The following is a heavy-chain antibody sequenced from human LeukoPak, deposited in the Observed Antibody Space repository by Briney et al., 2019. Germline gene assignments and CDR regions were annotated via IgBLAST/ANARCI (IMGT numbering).Heavy chain of an antibody. J-gene: IGHJ4*02. V-gene: IGHV1-2*06. CDR3: ARPRVLWFGGDYYFDY. CDR2: INPKSGGT. CDR1: GYTFIDHY. D-gene: IGHD3-10*01. Sequence: ASVKVSCKASGYTFIDHYMHWVRQAPGQGLEWIGRINPKSGGTNYAQKFQGRVTMTRDTSISTAYMELSRLRSDDTAVYYCARPRVLWFGGDYYFDYWGQGTLVTVSS.